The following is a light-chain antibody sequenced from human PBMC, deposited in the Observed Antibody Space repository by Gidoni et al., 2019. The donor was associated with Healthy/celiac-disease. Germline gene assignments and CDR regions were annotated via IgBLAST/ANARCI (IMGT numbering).Light chain of an antibody. CDR2: DAS. V-gene: IGKV3-11*01. J-gene: IGKJ4*01. CDR3: QQRSNGPPSLT. Sequence: EIVFTQSPATLSLSPGERATLSCRASQSVSSYLAWYQQKPGQAPRLLIYDASNRATGIPARLSGSGSGTDFTRNISSLEPEDFAVYYCQQRSNGPPSLTFGGGTKVEIK. CDR1: QSVSSY.